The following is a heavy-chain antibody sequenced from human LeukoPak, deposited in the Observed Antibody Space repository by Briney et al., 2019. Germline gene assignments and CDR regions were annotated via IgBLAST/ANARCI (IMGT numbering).Heavy chain of an antibody. Sequence: SETLSLTCTVSADSISNYYWTWLRQPPGKRLEWIGYVYYSGTTNYNPSLDRRVTISVDTSKNQFSLKLSSVTAADTAVYYCARGVYYYYYMDAWGKGTTVTVSS. CDR2: VYYSGTT. CDR3: ARGVYYYYYMDA. J-gene: IGHJ6*03. V-gene: IGHV4-59*01. CDR1: ADSISNYY.